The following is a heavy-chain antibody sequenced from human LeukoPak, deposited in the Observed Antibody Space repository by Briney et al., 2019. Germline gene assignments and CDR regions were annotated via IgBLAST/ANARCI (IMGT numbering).Heavy chain of an antibody. CDR3: ARAAVIDDFWSGFDS. CDR2: INHSGST. V-gene: IGHV4-34*01. D-gene: IGHD3-3*01. J-gene: IGHJ4*02. CDR1: GGSFSGYY. Sequence: SETLSLTCAVYGGSFSGYYWSWIRQPPGKGLEWIGEINHSGSTNYKLSLKSRVTISVDTSKNQFSLKLSSVTAADTAVYYCARAAVIDDFWSGFDSWGQGTLVTVSS.